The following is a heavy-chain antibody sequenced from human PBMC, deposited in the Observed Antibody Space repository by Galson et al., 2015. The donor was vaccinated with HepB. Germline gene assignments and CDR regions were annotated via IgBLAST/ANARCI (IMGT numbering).Heavy chain of an antibody. J-gene: IGHJ4*02. Sequence: SLRLSCAASGFTFDDYGMSWARQAPGKGLEWVSGINWNGGSTGYADSVKGRFTISRDNAKNSLYLQMNSLRAEDTALYYCARDPSSSGWYYFDYWGQGTLVTVSS. V-gene: IGHV3-20*04. CDR3: ARDPSSSGWYYFDY. CDR2: INWNGGST. D-gene: IGHD6-19*01. CDR1: GFTFDDYG.